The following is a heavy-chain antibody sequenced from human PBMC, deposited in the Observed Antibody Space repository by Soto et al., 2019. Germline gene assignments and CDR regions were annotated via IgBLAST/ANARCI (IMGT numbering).Heavy chain of an antibody. CDR2: ISGSGGST. J-gene: IGHJ6*02. D-gene: IGHD2-2*01. CDR3: AKRSRKLDGMDV. V-gene: IGHV3-23*01. CDR1: GFTFSSYA. Sequence: PGGSLRPSCAASGFTFSSYAMSWVRQAPGKGLEWVSAISGSGGSTYYADSVKGRFTISRDNSKNTLYLQMNSLRAEDTAVYYCAKRSRKLDGMDVWGQGTTVTVSS.